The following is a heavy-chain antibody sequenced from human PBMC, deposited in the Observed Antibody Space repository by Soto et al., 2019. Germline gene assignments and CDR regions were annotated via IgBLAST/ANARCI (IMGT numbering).Heavy chain of an antibody. D-gene: IGHD1-1*01. V-gene: IGHV4-4*07. CDR1: GASISGFY. CDR3: VRDGTKTLRDWFDP. J-gene: IGHJ5*02. CDR2: IYATGTT. Sequence: LSLTCTVSGASISGFYWSWIRKSAGKGLGWVGRIYATGTTDYNPSLKSRVMMSVDTSKKQFSLKLRSVTAADMAVYYCVRDGTKTLRDWFDPWGQGISVTVSS.